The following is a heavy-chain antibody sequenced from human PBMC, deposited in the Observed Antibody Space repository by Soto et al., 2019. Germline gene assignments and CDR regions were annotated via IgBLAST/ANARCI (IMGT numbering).Heavy chain of an antibody. Sequence: GASVKVSCKASGGTFSSYAISWVRQAPGQGLEWMGGIIPIFGTANYAQKFQGRVTITADESTSTAYMELSSLRSEDTAVYYCATRRRYSSGWYGRDYWGQGTLVTVSS. V-gene: IGHV1-69*13. CDR2: IIPIFGTA. D-gene: IGHD6-19*01. J-gene: IGHJ4*02. CDR1: GGTFSSYA. CDR3: ATRRRYSSGWYGRDY.